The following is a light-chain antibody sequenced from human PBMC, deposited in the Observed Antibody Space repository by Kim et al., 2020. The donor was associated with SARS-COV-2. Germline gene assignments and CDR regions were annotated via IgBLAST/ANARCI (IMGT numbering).Light chain of an antibody. V-gene: IGKV3-11*01. CDR2: DSS. J-gene: IGKJ4*01. CDR3: QQRSNWPLT. CDR1: QSVSNY. Sequence: LPPGERATLSRRASQSVSNYLAWYQQKPGQAPRLLIYDSSNRATGIPARFSGSGSGTDFTLTISSLEPDDFAVYYCQQRSNWPLTFGGGTKVDIK.